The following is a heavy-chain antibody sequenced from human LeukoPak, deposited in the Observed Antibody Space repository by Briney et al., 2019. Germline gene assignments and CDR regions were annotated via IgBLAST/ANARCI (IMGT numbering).Heavy chain of an antibody. CDR3: ARGNKQWLVPSAARGFDY. CDR1: GGSFSGYY. CDR2: INHSGST. V-gene: IGHV4-34*01. D-gene: IGHD6-19*01. Sequence: SETLSLTCAVYGGSFSGYYWSWLRQPPGKGLEWIGEINHSGSTNYNPSLTSRVTISVDTSKNQFSLKLSSVTAADTAVYYCARGNKQWLVPSAARGFDYWGQGTLVTVSS. J-gene: IGHJ4*02.